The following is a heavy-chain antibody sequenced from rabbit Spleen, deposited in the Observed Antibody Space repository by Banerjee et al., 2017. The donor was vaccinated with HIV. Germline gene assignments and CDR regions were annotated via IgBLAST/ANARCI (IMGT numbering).Heavy chain of an antibody. CDR3: ARSSTGGSGPLYYFNL. Sequence: QSLEESGGDLVKPGASLTLTCTASGFSFSSNYYMCWVRQAPGKGLEWIACIYVGSSDTTWYANWAKGRFTISKTSSTTVTLQMTSLTAADTATYFCARSSTGGSGPLYYFNLWGPGTLVTVS. CDR2: IYVGSSDTT. CDR1: GFSFSSNYY. J-gene: IGHJ4*01. D-gene: IGHD1-1*01. V-gene: IGHV1S40*01.